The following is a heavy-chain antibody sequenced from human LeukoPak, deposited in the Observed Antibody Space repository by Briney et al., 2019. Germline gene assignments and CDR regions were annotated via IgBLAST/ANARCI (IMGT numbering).Heavy chain of an antibody. D-gene: IGHD6-13*01. CDR1: GDSVSSNSAA. Sequence: SQTLSLTCAISGDSVSSNSAAWNWIRQSPSRGLEWLGRTYYRSKWYNDYAVSVKSRITINPDTSKNQFSLQLNSVTPEDTAVYYCARENIAAAGTYYYYYYMDVWGKGTMVTVSS. J-gene: IGHJ6*03. V-gene: IGHV6-1*01. CDR3: ARENIAAAGTYYYYYYMDV. CDR2: TYYRSKWYN.